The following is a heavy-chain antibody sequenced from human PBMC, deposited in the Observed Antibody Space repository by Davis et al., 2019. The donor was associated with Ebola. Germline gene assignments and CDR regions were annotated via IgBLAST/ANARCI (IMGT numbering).Heavy chain of an antibody. Sequence: GESLKISCAVSGFTFSSYWMSWVRQAPGKGLEWVANIKQDGSEIHYVDSVKGRFTISRDNSKNTLYLQMNSLRAEDTAVYYCAQSIEMTPRGVYYYGMDVWGQGTTVAVSS. J-gene: IGHJ6*02. CDR1: GFTFSSYW. CDR3: AQSIEMTPRGVYYYGMDV. D-gene: IGHD5-24*01. CDR2: IKQDGSEI. V-gene: IGHV3-7*01.